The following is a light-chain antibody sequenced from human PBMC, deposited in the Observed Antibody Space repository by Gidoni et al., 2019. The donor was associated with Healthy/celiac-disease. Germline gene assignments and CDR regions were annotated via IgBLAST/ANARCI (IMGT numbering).Light chain of an antibody. CDR2: GAS. CDR1: QSVSSSY. CDR3: QQYGSSSMCS. J-gene: IGKJ2*04. Sequence: VLTQSPGTLSLSPGERATLSCRASQSVSSSYLAWYQQKPGQAPRLLIYGASSRATGIPDRFSGSGSGTDFTLTISRLEPEDCAVYYCQQYGSSSMCSFGQGTKLEIK. V-gene: IGKV3-20*01.